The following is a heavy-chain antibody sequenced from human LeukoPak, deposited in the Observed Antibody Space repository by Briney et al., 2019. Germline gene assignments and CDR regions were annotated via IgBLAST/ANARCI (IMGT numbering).Heavy chain of an antibody. D-gene: IGHD3-22*01. CDR3: ARSSYGGYYDSSGYYGY. CDR2: IYYSGST. Sequence: PSETLSLTCTVSGVSISSYYWSWIRQPPGQGMEWIGYIYYSGSTNYNPSLKSRVTISVDTSKNQFSLKLSSVTAADTAVYYWARSSYGGYYDSSGYYGYWGQGTLVTVSS. V-gene: IGHV4-59*08. J-gene: IGHJ4*02. CDR1: GVSISSYY.